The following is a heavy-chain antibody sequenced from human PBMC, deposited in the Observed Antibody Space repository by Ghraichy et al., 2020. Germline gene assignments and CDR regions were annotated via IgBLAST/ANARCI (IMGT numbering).Heavy chain of an antibody. D-gene: IGHD3-3*02. CDR1: GGSISSGGYS. J-gene: IGHJ6*03. Sequence: SETLSLTCAVSGGSISSGGYSWSWIRQPPGKGLEWIGYIYHSGSTYYNPSLKSRVTISVDRSKNQFSLKLSSVTAADTAVYYCARGDIFVHYYMDVWGKGTTVTVSS. CDR3: ARGDIFVHYYMDV. CDR2: IYHSGST. V-gene: IGHV4-30-2*01.